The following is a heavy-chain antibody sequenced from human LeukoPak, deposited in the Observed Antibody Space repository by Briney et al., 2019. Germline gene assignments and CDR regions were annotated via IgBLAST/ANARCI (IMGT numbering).Heavy chain of an antibody. D-gene: IGHD2-2*01. Sequence: ASVKVSCKASGGTFSSYAISWVRQAPGQGLEWMGRIIPILGIANYAQKLQGRVTMTTDTSTSTAYMELRSLRSDDTAVYYCARGLSTVVPAATSDYWGQGTLVTVSS. CDR1: GGTFSSYA. V-gene: IGHV1-69*04. CDR3: ARGLSTVVPAATSDY. J-gene: IGHJ4*02. CDR2: IIPILGIA.